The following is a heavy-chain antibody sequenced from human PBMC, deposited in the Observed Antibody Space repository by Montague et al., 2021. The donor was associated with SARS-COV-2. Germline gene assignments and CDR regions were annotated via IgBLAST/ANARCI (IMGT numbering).Heavy chain of an antibody. CDR2: TYYRSKCYN. Sequence: CAISGDSVSDNSPAWNWHRQSPSIAIELLGRTYYRSKCYNDYAVSVKSRITINPDTSKNQFSLQLNSVTPEDTAVYYCASGRMVPYSSSWTTLYYYYGMDVWGQGTRVTVSS. D-gene: IGHD6-13*01. V-gene: IGHV6-1*01. CDR1: GDSVSDNSPA. CDR3: ASGRMVPYSSSWTTLYYYYGMDV. J-gene: IGHJ6*01.